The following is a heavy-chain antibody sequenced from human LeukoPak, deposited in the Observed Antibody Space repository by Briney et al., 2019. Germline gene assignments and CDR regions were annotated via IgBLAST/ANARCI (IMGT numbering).Heavy chain of an antibody. J-gene: IGHJ4*02. CDR1: GGSISSSNW. CDR2: IYHSGST. CDR3: ARVVDGSGSHPSYYFDY. V-gene: IGHV4-4*02. Sequence: PSETLSLTCAVSGGSISSSNWWSWVRQPPGKGLEWIGEIYHSGSTNYNPSLKSRVTISVDKSKNQFSLKLSSVTAADTAVYYCARVVDGSGSHPSYYFDYWGQGTLVTVSS. D-gene: IGHD3-10*01.